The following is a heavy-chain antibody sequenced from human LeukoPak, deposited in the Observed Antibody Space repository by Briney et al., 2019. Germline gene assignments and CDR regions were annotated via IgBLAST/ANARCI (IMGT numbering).Heavy chain of an antibody. CDR3: ARDLITYDSSGYSQSY. CDR1: GYTFTGYY. Sequence: ASVKVSCKASGYTFTGYYMHWVRQAPGQGLEWMGWINPNSGGTNYAQKFQGRVTMTRDTSISAAYMELSRLRSDDTAVYYCARDLITYDSSGYSQSYWGQGTLVTVSS. V-gene: IGHV1-2*02. D-gene: IGHD3-22*01. CDR2: INPNSGGT. J-gene: IGHJ4*02.